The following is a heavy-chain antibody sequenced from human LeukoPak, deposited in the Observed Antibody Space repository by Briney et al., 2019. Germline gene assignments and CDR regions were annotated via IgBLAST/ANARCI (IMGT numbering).Heavy chain of an antibody. D-gene: IGHD3-22*01. Sequence: PSQTLSLTCTVSGGSICSGDYYWSWIRQPPGKGLEWIGYIYYSGSTYYNPSLKSRVTISVDTSKNQFSLKLSSVTAADTAVYYCARVVDDSSGYDAFDIWGQGTMVTVSS. CDR1: GGSICSGDYY. J-gene: IGHJ3*02. CDR3: ARVVDDSSGYDAFDI. V-gene: IGHV4-30-4*08. CDR2: IYYSGST.